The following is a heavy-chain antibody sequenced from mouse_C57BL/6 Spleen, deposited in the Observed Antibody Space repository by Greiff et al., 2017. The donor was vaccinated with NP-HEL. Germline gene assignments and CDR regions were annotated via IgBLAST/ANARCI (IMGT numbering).Heavy chain of an antibody. V-gene: IGHV5-4*01. CDR3: ARGSYYDYDDGYFDD. J-gene: IGHJ2*01. D-gene: IGHD2-4*01. CDR1: GFTFPSYA. CDR2: ISDGGSYT. Sequence: EVQGVESGGGLVKPGGSLKLSCAASGFTFPSYAMSWVRQTPEKRLEWVATISDGGSYTYYPDNVKGRFTISRDNANNNLYLQMSHLKSEDTAMYYCARGSYYDYDDGYFDDWGQGTTLTVSS.